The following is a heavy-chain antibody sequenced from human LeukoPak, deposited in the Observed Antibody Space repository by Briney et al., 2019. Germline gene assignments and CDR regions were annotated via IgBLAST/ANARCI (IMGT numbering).Heavy chain of an antibody. D-gene: IGHD3-22*01. V-gene: IGHV4-4*07. J-gene: IGHJ3*01. Sequence: SETLSLTCSVSGDSITSFDWSWVRQPAGQGLEWIGRIYSNEHTYSNPSLRGRVTISVDKSRNLVSLRLSSVAAADTGVYYCARDRGIGIVESRVAFDLWGQVTMVTVSS. CDR1: GDSITSFD. CDR2: IYSNEHT. CDR3: ARDRGIGIVESRVAFDL.